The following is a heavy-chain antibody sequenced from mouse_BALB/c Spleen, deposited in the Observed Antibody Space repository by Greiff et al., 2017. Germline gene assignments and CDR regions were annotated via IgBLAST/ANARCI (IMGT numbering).Heavy chain of an antibody. D-gene: IGHD4-1*01. CDR1: GFTFSSYT. CDR2: ISSGGSYT. CDR3: TRDESGPLFAY. V-gene: IGHV5-6-4*01. J-gene: IGHJ3*01. Sequence: EVQLQESGGGLVKPGGSLKLSCAASGFTFSSYTMSWVRQTPEKRLEWVATISSGGSYTYYPDSVKGRFTISRDNAKNTLYLQMSSLKSEDTAMYYCTRDESGPLFAYWGQGTLVTVSA.